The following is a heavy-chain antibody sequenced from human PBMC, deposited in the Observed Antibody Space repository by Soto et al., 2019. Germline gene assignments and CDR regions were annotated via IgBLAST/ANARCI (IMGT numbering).Heavy chain of an antibody. CDR2: ITGTGTYT. V-gene: IGHV3-23*01. CDR1: GFTFSTYA. CDR3: AKKWWSIAVTPTPEIES. D-gene: IGHD6-19*01. J-gene: IGHJ4*02. Sequence: GGSLRLSCAASGFTFSTYAISWVRQAPGKGLEWVSSITGTGTYTHYAASVKGRFTISRDNSKNTLYLQMNSLRAEDTAVYYCAKKWWSIAVTPTPEIESWGQGALVTVSA.